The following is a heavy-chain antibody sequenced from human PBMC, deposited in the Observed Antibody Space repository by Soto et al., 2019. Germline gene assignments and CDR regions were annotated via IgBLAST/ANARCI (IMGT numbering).Heavy chain of an antibody. Sequence: QVQLVQSGAEVKKPGSSVKVSCKASGGTFSSYAISWVRQAPGQGLEWMGGSIPIFGTANYAQKFQGRVTITADESTSTAYMELSSLRSEDTAVYYCARDMPPIVVVPAAMMGMDVWGQGTTVTVSS. CDR2: SIPIFGTA. J-gene: IGHJ6*02. V-gene: IGHV1-69*01. CDR3: ARDMPPIVVVPAAMMGMDV. D-gene: IGHD2-2*01. CDR1: GGTFSSYA.